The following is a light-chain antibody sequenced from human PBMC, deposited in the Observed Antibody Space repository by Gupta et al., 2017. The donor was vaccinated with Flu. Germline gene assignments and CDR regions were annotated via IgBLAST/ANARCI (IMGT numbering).Light chain of an antibody. Sequence: EIVLTQSPGTLSLSPGERATLSCRASQSVSAGYLAWYQQKPGQAPRLLIYGASSRATGIPDRFSGSGSGTDFTLTISRLEPEDIAVYYCQQYDGTPRTFGQGTKVEIK. CDR3: QQYDGTPRT. CDR1: QSVSAGY. J-gene: IGKJ1*01. V-gene: IGKV3-20*01. CDR2: GAS.